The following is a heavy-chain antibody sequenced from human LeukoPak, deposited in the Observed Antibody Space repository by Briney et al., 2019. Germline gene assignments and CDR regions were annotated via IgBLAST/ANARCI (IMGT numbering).Heavy chain of an antibody. CDR3: ARVPAAPRLYMDV. CDR1: SGSVNSYY. J-gene: IGHJ6*02. Sequence: SETLSLTCTVSSGSVNSYYWSWIRQPPGKGLEWIGYIYYSGSTNYNPSLKSRVTISVDTSKNQFSLKLSSVTAADTAVYYCARVPAAPRLYMDVWGQGTTVTVSS. V-gene: IGHV4-59*02. D-gene: IGHD2-2*01. CDR2: IYYSGST.